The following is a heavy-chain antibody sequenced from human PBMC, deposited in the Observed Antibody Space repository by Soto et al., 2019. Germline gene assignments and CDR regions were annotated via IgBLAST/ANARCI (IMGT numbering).Heavy chain of an antibody. V-gene: IGHV3-23*01. J-gene: IGHJ4*02. CDR2: ISGSGGTA. CDR1: GFTFSSYA. CDR3: AKGRGKKWNVYY. D-gene: IGHD1-1*01. Sequence: EVQLLESGGGSVQPGGSLRLSCAASGFTFSSYAMHWVRRPPGKGLEWVSSISGSGGTAYYADSVKGRFSISRDSLVNTLYLQVNSLRAADTAVYYCAKGRGKKWNVYYWGQGTLVTVSP.